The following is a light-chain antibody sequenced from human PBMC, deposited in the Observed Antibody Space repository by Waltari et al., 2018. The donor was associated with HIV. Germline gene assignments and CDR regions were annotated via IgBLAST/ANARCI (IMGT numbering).Light chain of an antibody. CDR3: NSRGSSGDHYV. Sequence: SSELTQDPAVSVALGQTVRITCQGDSPRSYYASWYQQKPGQAPVLVIYGKTDRPSGIPDRFSGSSSGNTASLTITGAQAEDEADYYCNSRGSSGDHYVFGTGTKVTVL. CDR1: SPRSYY. V-gene: IGLV3-19*01. CDR2: GKT. J-gene: IGLJ1*01.